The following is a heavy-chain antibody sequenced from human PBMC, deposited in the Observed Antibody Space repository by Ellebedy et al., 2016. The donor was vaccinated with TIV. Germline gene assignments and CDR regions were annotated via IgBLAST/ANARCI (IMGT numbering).Heavy chain of an antibody. V-gene: IGHV4-31*03. CDR1: GGSISSGGYY. D-gene: IGHD4-17*01. Sequence: SETLSLXXTVSGGSISSGGYYWSWIRQHPGKGLEWIGYIYYSGSTYYNPSLKSRVTISVDTSKNQFSLKLSSVTAADTAVYYCARAFKGGDYDYWGQGTLVTVSS. J-gene: IGHJ4*02. CDR2: IYYSGST. CDR3: ARAFKGGDYDY.